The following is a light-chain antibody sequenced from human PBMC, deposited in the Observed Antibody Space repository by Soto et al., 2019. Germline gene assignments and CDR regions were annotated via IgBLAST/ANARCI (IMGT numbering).Light chain of an antibody. Sequence: EIVMTQSPATLSVSPGERATLSCRASQSVARKLAWYQQKPGQAPRLLLHEASIRATGIPARFSGSGSGTELTLTISSLQSEDFAVYYCQQYKNWPPITFGQGTRLEIK. CDR3: QQYKNWPPIT. J-gene: IGKJ5*01. CDR1: QSVARK. V-gene: IGKV3-15*01. CDR2: EAS.